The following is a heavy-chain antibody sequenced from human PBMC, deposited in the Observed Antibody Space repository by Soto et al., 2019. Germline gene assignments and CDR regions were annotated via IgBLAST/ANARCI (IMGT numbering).Heavy chain of an antibody. CDR3: AGAFDI. V-gene: IGHV3-48*01. Sequence: EVQLVESGGGLVQPGGSLILSCRTSGFTFSEYNMNWVRQAPGKGLEWVSYISSTSSTIYYADSVKGRFTISRDNAKNSLYLQMNSLRAEDTAVYYCAGAFDIWGQGTMVTVSS. CDR1: GFTFSEYN. J-gene: IGHJ3*02. CDR2: ISSTSSTI.